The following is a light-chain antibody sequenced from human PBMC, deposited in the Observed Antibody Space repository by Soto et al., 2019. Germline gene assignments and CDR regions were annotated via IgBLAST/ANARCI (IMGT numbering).Light chain of an antibody. Sequence: QSVLTQPPSASGTPGQRVSISCSGSNSNIGSRTVNWYQQLPGAAPKLLIYTNNQRPSGVPDRFSGSKSGTSASLAISGLQSEDEADYYCAAWDDSLNGVLFGGGTKVTVL. J-gene: IGLJ3*02. V-gene: IGLV1-44*01. CDR2: TNN. CDR1: NSNIGSRT. CDR3: AAWDDSLNGVL.